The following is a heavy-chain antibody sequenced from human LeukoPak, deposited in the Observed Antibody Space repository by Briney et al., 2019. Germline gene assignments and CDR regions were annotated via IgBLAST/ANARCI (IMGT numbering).Heavy chain of an antibody. J-gene: IGHJ4*02. CDR1: GFTFSSYA. D-gene: IGHD6-19*01. V-gene: IGHV3-23*01. CDR2: TRGSGGTT. CDR3: AKDEPRAAVAGNPFAS. Sequence: GGSLRLSGGVPGFTFSSYAMSWVRQGPGKGREGGSATRGSGGTTYYADSVKGRFTITRDNSKNRQYLQMNRLRAENTAVYYCAKDEPRAAVAGNPFASWGQGTLITVSS.